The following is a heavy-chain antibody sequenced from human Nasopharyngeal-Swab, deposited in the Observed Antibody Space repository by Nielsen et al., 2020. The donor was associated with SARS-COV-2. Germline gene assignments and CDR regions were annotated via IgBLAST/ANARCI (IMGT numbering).Heavy chain of an antibody. J-gene: IGHJ4*02. CDR3: ARHSRVTTVVVVTLFDY. CDR2: ITYRGPT. CDR1: GGSITNNDYY. V-gene: IGHV4-39*01. Sequence: SETLSLTCTVSGGSITNNDYYWAWIRQPPGKGLEWIGSITYRGPTFYNPSLKSRVSISVDASQNQFSLNLWSVTAADTAVFYCARHSRVTTVVVVTLFDYWGRGSLVTVSS. D-gene: IGHD3-22*01.